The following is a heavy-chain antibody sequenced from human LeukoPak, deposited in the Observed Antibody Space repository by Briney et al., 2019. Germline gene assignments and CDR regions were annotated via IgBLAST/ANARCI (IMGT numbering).Heavy chain of an antibody. V-gene: IGHV3-30*04. CDR2: ISYDGSNK. CDR3: ARRAGAYTHPYDY. CDR1: GFTFSSYA. D-gene: IGHD3-16*01. J-gene: IGHJ4*02. Sequence: GGSLRLSCAASGFTFSSYAMHWVRQAPGKGLEWVAVISYDGSNKYYADSVKGRFTISRDNSKNTLYLQMNSLRAEDTAVYYCARRAGAYTHPYDYWGQGTLVTVSS.